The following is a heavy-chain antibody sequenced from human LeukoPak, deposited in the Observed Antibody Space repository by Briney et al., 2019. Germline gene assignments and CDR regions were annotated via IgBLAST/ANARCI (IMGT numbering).Heavy chain of an antibody. CDR1: GFTFSSYS. CDR2: ISSSSSYI. V-gene: IGHV3-21*01. CDR3: ARDKGSSPPGY. D-gene: IGHD1-26*01. J-gene: IGHJ4*02. Sequence: GGSLRLSCAASGFTFSSYSMNWVRQAPGKGLEWVSSISSSSSYIYYADSVKGRFTISRDNAKNSPYLQMNSLSAEDTAVYYCARDKGSSPPGYWGQGTLVTVSS.